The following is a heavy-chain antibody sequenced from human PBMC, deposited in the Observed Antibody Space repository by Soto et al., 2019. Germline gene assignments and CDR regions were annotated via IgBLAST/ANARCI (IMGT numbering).Heavy chain of an antibody. CDR1: GFTFSSYG. V-gene: IGHV3-30*18. CDR3: AKDRGFEWPDY. J-gene: IGHJ4*02. Sequence: QVQLVESGGGVVQPGRSLRLSCAASGFTFSSYGMNWVRQAPGKGLEWVAVISYDGSNKYYADSVKGRFTISRDNSKNSLYLQMNSLRAEDTAVYYCAKDRGFEWPDYWVQGTLVTVS. CDR2: ISYDGSNK. D-gene: IGHD3-9*01.